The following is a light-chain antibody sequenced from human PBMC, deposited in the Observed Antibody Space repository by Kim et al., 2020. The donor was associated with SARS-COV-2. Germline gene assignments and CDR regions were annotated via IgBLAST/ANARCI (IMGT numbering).Light chain of an antibody. J-gene: IGLJ2*01. Sequence: QRVTLSCTGSISNIGAGHDVHWYQHVPGTVPRLLIYGNTKRPSGIPDRFSASKSGSSASLAITGLHAEDEAEYFCQSYDTSLRGSVFGGGTQLTVL. V-gene: IGLV1-40*01. CDR1: ISNIGAGHD. CDR2: GNT. CDR3: QSYDTSLRGSV.